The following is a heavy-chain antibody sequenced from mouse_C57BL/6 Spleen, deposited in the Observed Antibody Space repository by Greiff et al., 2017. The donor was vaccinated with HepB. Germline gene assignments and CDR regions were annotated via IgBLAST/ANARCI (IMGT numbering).Heavy chain of an antibody. J-gene: IGHJ4*01. CDR2: IDPSDSYT. Sequence: QVQLQQPGAELVRPGTSVKLSCKASGYTFTSYWMHWVKQRPGQGLEWIGVIDPSDSYTNYNQKFKGKATLTVDTSSSTAYMQLSSLTSEDSAVYYCAKRIYYGSYRDYYAMDYWGQGTSVTVSS. V-gene: IGHV1-59*01. D-gene: IGHD2-1*01. CDR3: AKRIYYGSYRDYYAMDY. CDR1: GYTFTSYW.